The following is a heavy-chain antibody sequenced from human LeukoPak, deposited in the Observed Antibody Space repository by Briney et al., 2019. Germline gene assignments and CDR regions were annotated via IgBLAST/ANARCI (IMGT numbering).Heavy chain of an antibody. CDR1: GFTLSSYA. D-gene: IGHD6-19*01. CDR2: IRYDGSLK. J-gene: IGHJ3*02. V-gene: IGHV3-30*02. CDR3: AKRGGWLVLGAFDI. Sequence: GGSLRLSCVASGFTLSSYAMHCVRQAPGKGLEGVAFIRYDGSLKNYADSVKGRFTISRDNSKNTLYLQMNSLRAEDTAVYYCAKRGGWLVLGAFDIWGQGTMVTVSS.